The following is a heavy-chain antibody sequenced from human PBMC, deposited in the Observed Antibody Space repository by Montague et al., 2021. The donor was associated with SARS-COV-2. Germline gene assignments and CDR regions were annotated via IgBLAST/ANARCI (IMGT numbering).Heavy chain of an antibody. D-gene: IGHD6-6*01. CDR3: AGSSIAGGQHWFGP. CDR1: GGSISSSNYF. J-gene: IGHJ5*02. V-gene: IGHV4-39*07. Sequence: SETLSLTCTVSGGSISSSNYFWGWIRQPPGKGLEWIGEIFHSGNTNYNPSLKSRVTISIDKSKNQFSLKLRSVTAADTAIYFCAGSSIAGGQHWFGPWGQGSLVTVSS. CDR2: IFHSGNT.